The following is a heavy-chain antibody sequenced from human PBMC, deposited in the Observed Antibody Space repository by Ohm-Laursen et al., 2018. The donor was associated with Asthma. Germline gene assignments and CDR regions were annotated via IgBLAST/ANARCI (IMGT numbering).Heavy chain of an antibody. CDR3: AKGGGYSGSYTIWYFDL. CDR1: GFPSSRYA. D-gene: IGHD1-26*01. J-gene: IGHJ2*01. V-gene: IGHV3-30-3*01. Sequence: SLRLSCTASGFPSSRYAIHWVRQAPGKGLEWVAAISNDESSTYHADSVKGRFTISRDNSKNTLYLQMNSLRAEDTAVYYCAKGGGYSGSYTIWYFDLWGRGTLVTVSS. CDR2: ISNDESST.